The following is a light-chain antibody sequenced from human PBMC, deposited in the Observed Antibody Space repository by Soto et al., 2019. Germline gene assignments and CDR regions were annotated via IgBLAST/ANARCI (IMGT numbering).Light chain of an antibody. CDR2: VNSDGSH. CDR3: QTWATDTRI. V-gene: IGLV4-69*01. J-gene: IGLJ1*01. CDR1: SGHDSYA. Sequence: QPVLTQSPAASASLGASVKLTCTLSSGHDSYAIAWHQQQPEKGPRYLMKVNSDGSHIKGDGIPDRFSGSSSGTDRYLTISSLQSEDEADYYCQTWATDTRIFGDGIKVAVL.